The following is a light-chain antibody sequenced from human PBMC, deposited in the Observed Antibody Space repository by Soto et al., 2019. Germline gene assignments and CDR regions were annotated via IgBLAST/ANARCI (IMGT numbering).Light chain of an antibody. V-gene: IGKV3-20*01. J-gene: IGKJ1*01. CDR2: GAS. CDR1: QSVSNNY. Sequence: ETVFTQSPRTLSLSPGERATLSCRASQSVSNNYLAWYQQKPGQAPRLLIYGASNRATGIPDRFSGSGSGTDFTLTISRLEPEDFAVYYCQQYGSSGTSGQGTKV. CDR3: QQYGSSGT.